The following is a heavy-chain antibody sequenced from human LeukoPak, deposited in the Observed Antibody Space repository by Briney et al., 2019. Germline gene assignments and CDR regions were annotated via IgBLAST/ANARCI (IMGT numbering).Heavy chain of an antibody. CDR3: ARAGGREDYNWFDP. Sequence: ASVKVSCKASGYTFTSYGISWVRQAPGQGLEWMGWISAYNGNTNYAQKLQGRVTMTTDTSTSTAYMELRSLRSEDTAVYYCARAGGREDYNWFDPWGQGTLVTVSS. D-gene: IGHD3-16*01. CDR1: GYTFTSYG. J-gene: IGHJ5*02. V-gene: IGHV1-18*01. CDR2: ISAYNGNT.